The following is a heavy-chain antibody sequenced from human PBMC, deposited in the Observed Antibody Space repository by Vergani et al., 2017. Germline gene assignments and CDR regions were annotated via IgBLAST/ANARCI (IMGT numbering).Heavy chain of an antibody. J-gene: IGHJ6*02. CDR1: GFTFSSYS. CDR3: AKESYDSSGYYPAGFSYYYYGMDV. D-gene: IGHD3-22*01. V-gene: IGHV3-23*04. CDR2: ISGSGGST. Sequence: EVQLVESGGGLVQPGGSLRLSCAASGFTFSSYSMSWVRPAPGKGLEWVSAISGSGGSTYYADSVKGRFTISRDNSKNTLYLQMNSLRAEDTAVYYCAKESYDSSGYYPAGFSYYYYGMDVWGQGTTVTVSS.